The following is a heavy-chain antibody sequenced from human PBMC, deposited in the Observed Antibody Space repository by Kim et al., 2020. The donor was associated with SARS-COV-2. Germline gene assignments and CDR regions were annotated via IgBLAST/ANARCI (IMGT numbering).Heavy chain of an antibody. J-gene: IGHJ6*02. CDR1: GGSISSGSYY. CDR2: IYTSVST. Sequence: SETLSLTCTVSGGSISSGSYYWSWIRQPAGKGLEWIGRIYTSVSTNYNPSLKSRVTISVDTSKNQFSLKLSSVTAADTAVYYCASVTPYRITMIAHVDGMDVWGQGTTVTVSS. D-gene: IGHD3-22*01. V-gene: IGHV4-61*02. CDR3: ASVTPYRITMIAHVDGMDV.